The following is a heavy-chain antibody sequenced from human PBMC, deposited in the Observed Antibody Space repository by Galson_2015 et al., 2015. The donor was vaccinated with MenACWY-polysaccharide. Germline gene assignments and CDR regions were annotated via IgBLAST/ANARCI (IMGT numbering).Heavy chain of an antibody. Sequence: SLRLSCAASGFTFSSFWMNWVRQAPGKGLEWVASISDDGSNKYYVDSVKGRFTISRDNAKNTLSLQMNSLRVDDTAVYYCVTYGKIWAQFEYWGQGTLVTVSS. CDR2: ISDDGSNK. D-gene: IGHD3-10*01. J-gene: IGHJ4*02. CDR3: VTYGKIWAQFEY. CDR1: GFTFSSFW. V-gene: IGHV3-7*01.